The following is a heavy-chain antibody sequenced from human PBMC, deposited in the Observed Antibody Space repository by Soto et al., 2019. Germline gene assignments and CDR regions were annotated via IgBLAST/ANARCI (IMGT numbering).Heavy chain of an antibody. D-gene: IGHD6-19*01. CDR3: AKDAESYSSGWYRNYYYYYGMDV. V-gene: IGHV3-30*18. CDR2: ISYDGSNK. J-gene: IGHJ6*02. Sequence: HPGGSLRLSCAASGFTFSSYGMHWVRQAPGKGLEWVAVISYDGSNKYYADSVKGRFTISRDNSKNTLYLQMNSLRAEDTAVYYCAKDAESYSSGWYRNYYYYYGMDVWGQGTKVTVS. CDR1: GFTFSSYG.